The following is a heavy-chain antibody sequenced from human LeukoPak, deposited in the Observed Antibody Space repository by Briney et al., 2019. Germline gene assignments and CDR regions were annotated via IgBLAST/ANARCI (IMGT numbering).Heavy chain of an antibody. Sequence: SQTLSLTCAISGDSVPSNSAYWNWIRQSPSRGLEWLGKTLYRSKWYNDYAVSVKSRITINPDTSKNQFSLQLNSVTPEDTAVYYCARSHYYGMDVWGQGTTVTVAS. V-gene: IGHV6-1*01. CDR2: TLYRSKWYN. CDR1: GDSVPSNSAY. J-gene: IGHJ6*02. CDR3: ARSHYYGMDV.